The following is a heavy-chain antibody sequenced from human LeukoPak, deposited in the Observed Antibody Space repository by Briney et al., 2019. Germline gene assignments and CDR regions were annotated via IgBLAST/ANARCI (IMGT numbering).Heavy chain of an antibody. CDR1: GGSISSYS. Sequence: SETLSLTCTVSGGSISSYSWSWIRQPPGKGLEWIGYIYNTGSTNYNPSLQSRVTISVDKSKNQFSLKLSSVTAADTAVYYCAREITYAFDIWGQGTMVTVSS. J-gene: IGHJ3*02. D-gene: IGHD3-16*01. CDR2: IYNTGST. CDR3: AREITYAFDI. V-gene: IGHV4-59*12.